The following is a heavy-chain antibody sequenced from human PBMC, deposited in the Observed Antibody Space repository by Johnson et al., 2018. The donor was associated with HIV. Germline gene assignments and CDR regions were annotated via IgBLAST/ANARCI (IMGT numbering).Heavy chain of an antibody. J-gene: IGHJ3*02. CDR3: ARVQLLADDVFNI. V-gene: IGHV3-23*04. D-gene: IGHD3-10*01. CDR2: ISGSGGST. CDR1: AFTFSRHA. Sequence: VQLVESGGGVVQPERSLRLSCSASAFTFSRHAMHWVRQAPGKGPEWVSAISGSGGSTYYADSVKGRFTISRDNAKNTLYLQMDSLGAEDTAVYYCARVQLLADDVFNIWGQGTMVTVSS.